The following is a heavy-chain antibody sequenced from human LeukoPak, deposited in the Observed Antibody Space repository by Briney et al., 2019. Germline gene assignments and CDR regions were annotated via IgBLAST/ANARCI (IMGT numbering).Heavy chain of an antibody. CDR2: INHSGST. V-gene: IGHV4-34*01. D-gene: IGHD6-25*01. CDR3: ARNIAAVDY. CDR1: GGSFSGYY. Sequence: SGTLSLTCAVYGGSFSGYYWSWIRQPPGKGLEWIGEINHSGSTNYNPSLKSRVTISVDTSKNQFSLKLSSVTAADTAVYYCARNIAAVDYWGQGTLVTVSS. J-gene: IGHJ4*02.